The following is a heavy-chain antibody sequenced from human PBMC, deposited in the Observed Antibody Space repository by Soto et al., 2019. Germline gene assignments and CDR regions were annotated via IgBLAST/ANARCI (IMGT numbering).Heavy chain of an antibody. V-gene: IGHV1-18*01. D-gene: IGHD3-22*01. CDR1: GYTFTSYG. Sequence: ASVKVSCKASGYTFTSYGISWVRQAPGQGLEWMGWISAYNGNTNYAQKLQGRVTMTTDTTTSTAYMELRSLRSDDTAVYYVAGVGRDSSGGGYYFDYWGQGTLVTVSS. CDR2: ISAYNGNT. J-gene: IGHJ4*02. CDR3: AGVGRDSSGGGYYFDY.